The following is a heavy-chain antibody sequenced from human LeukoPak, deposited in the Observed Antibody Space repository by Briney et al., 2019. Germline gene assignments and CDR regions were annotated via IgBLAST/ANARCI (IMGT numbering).Heavy chain of an antibody. CDR3: ARDRYCSSTSCFPEPR. CDR2: INHSGST. CDR1: GGSFSGYY. J-gene: IGHJ4*02. Sequence: SETLSLTCAVYGGSFSGYYWSWIRQPPGKGLEWIGEINHSGSTNYNPSLKSRVTISVDTSKNQFSLKLSSVTAADTAVYYCARDRYCSSTSCFPEPRWGQGTLVTVSS. V-gene: IGHV4-34*01. D-gene: IGHD2-2*01.